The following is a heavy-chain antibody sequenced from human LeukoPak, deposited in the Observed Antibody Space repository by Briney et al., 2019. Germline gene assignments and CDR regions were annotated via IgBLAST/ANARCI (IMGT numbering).Heavy chain of an antibody. D-gene: IGHD3-22*01. CDR3: ARLGNYYDSSGYPGFDY. CDR1: GGSISSGDYY. Sequence: SETLSLTCTVSGGSISSGDYYWSWIRQPPGKGLEWIGYIYYSGSTYYNPSLKSRVPISVDTSKNQFSLKLNSVTAADTAVYYCARLGNYYDSSGYPGFDYWGQGTLVTVSS. CDR2: IYYSGST. V-gene: IGHV4-30-4*08. J-gene: IGHJ4*02.